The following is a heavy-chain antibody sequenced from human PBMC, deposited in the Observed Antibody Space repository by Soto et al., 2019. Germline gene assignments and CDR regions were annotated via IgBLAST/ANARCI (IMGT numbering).Heavy chain of an antibody. CDR3: ARSAYYDYVWGSYRSVDAFDI. Sequence: QVTLKESGPLLVKPTETLTLTCTVSGFSLSNARMGVSWIRQPPGKALEWLAHIFSNDEKSYSTSLKSRLTISKDTSKSQVVLTMTNMDPVDTATYYCARSAYYDYVWGSYRSVDAFDIWGQGTMVTVSS. V-gene: IGHV2-26*01. D-gene: IGHD3-16*02. CDR2: IFSNDEK. CDR1: GFSLSNARMG. J-gene: IGHJ3*02.